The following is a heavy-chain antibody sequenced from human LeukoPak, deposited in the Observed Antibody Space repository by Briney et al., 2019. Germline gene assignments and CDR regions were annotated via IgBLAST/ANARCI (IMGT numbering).Heavy chain of an antibody. J-gene: IGHJ4*02. CDR1: GFTFTNAW. Sequence: PGGSLRLSCVDSGFTFTNAWMSWVRQAPGKGLEWIGRIKSKTDGETTNYAEPVRGRFTISRDDSKSAVYLQMNSLKIEDTAVYYCTTDLGTYYHGSQRLIPIDYWGPGTLVTVSS. CDR2: IKSKTDGETT. D-gene: IGHD3-10*01. V-gene: IGHV3-15*01. CDR3: TTDLGTYYHGSQRLIPIDY.